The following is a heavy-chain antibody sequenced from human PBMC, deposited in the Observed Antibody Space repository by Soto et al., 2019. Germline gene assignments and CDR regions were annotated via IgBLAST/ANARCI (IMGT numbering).Heavy chain of an antibody. CDR3: VREDGKVGTNSAFDY. CDR1: GFTFSTYT. Sequence: GGSLRLSRASSGFTFSTYTMNWVRQAPGKGLEWVSSINGRGNYIYYAESVKGRFTISRDNAKNSLYLQMDRLRAEDTALYYCVREDGKVGTNSAFDYWGLGALVTVSS. V-gene: IGHV3-21*01. D-gene: IGHD1-26*01. CDR2: INGRGNYI. J-gene: IGHJ4*02.